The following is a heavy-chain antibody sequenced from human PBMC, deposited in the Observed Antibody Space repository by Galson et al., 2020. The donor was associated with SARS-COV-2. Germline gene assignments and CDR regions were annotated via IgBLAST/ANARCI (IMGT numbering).Heavy chain of an antibody. CDR1: GFTFSTYA. V-gene: IGHV3-30-3*01. CDR3: ARDPGPYYDVWSGYNSYYYYGMDA. CDR2: ISYDGTYQ. J-gene: IGHJ6*02. Sequence: GGSLRLSCTASGFTFSTYAMHWVRPAPGKGLEWVAVISYDGTYQYYADSVKGRFTISRDNSKNTLYLQMNSLRAEDTAVYYCARDPGPYYDVWSGYNSYYYYGMDAWGQGTSVTVSS. D-gene: IGHD3-3*01.